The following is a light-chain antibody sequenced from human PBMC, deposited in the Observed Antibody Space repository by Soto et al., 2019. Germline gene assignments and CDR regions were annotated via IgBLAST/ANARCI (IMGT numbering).Light chain of an antibody. CDR1: TSNIGAPYD. CDR3: GTWDSSLNVYV. CDR2: GDN. V-gene: IGLV1-40*01. J-gene: IGLJ1*01. Sequence: QSVLTQPPSVSGAPGQRVSISCTGSTSNIGAPYDVHWYQHLPGTAPKLLIYGDNNRPSGVPDRFSGSKSGTSATLAITGLQTGDEGDYSCGTWDSSLNVYVFGAGTKVTVL.